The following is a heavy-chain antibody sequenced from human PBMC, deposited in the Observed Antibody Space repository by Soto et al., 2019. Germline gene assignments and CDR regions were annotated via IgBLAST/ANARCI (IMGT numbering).Heavy chain of an antibody. V-gene: IGHV1-69*13. CDR1: GGTFSSYA. CDR2: IIPIFGTA. J-gene: IGHJ3*02. CDR3: ARDRIAVARFGPAFDI. D-gene: IGHD6-19*01. Sequence: GASVKVSCKASGGTFSSYAISWVRQAPGQGLEWMGGIIPIFGTANYAQKFQGRVTITADESTSTAYMELSSLRSEDTAVYYCARDRIAVARFGPAFDIWGQGTMVTVSS.